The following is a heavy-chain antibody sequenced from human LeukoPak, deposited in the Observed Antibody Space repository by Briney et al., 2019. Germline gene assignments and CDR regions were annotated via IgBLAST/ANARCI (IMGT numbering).Heavy chain of an antibody. CDR3: ARVVVVTSTRGNWFDP. CDR1: GYTFTSYG. J-gene: IGHJ5*02. Sequence: ASVKVSCKASGYTFTSYGISWVRQAPGQGLEWMGWISAYNGNTNYAQKLQGRVTMTTDTSTSTAYMELRSLRSDDTAVYYCARVVVVTSTRGNWFDPWGQGTLVTVSS. V-gene: IGHV1-18*01. D-gene: IGHD2-21*02. CDR2: ISAYNGNT.